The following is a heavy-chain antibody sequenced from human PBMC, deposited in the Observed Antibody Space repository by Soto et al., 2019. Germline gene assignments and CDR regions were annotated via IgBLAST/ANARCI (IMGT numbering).Heavy chain of an antibody. J-gene: IGHJ4*02. Sequence: GGSLRLSCAASGFTFSSYWMHWVRQAPGKGLVWVSRINSDGSNTIYADSVKGRFTISRDNAKNMLYLQMNSLGAEDSAVYYCATRDSGSYGYDYWGQGTLVTVSS. D-gene: IGHD1-26*01. V-gene: IGHV3-74*01. CDR1: GFTFSSYW. CDR3: ATRDSGSYGYDY. CDR2: INSDGSNT.